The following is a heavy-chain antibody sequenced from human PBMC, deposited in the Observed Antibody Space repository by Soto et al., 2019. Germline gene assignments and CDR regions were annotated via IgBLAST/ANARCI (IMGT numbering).Heavy chain of an antibody. J-gene: IGHJ6*02. CDR3: AREGGSYGMDV. CDR1: GDSVSGGYY. CDR2: VSPIGTP. Sequence: QVQLQESGPGLVKPSQTLSLTCTVSGDSVSGGYYWSWVRQRPRKGLEWIGYVSPIGTPYYSPSPKRLVSTSIDTSKTKWSLEVRSVTAADTAVYYCAREGGSYGMDVWGQGTTVTVSS. V-gene: IGHV4-31*01.